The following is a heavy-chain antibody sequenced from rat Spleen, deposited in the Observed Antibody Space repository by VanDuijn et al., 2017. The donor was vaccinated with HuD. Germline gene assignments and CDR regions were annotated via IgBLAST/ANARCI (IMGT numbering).Heavy chain of an antibody. D-gene: IGHD1-4*01. CDR3: TTEPGYNSYFNY. CDR1: GFTFSDYY. V-gene: IGHV5-20*01. Sequence: EVQLVESGGGLVQPGGSLRLSCAASGFTFSDYYMAWVRQAPAKGLEWVASFSYDGGSTYYRDSVKGRFTISRDNAKSSLYLQMDSLRSEDTATYYCTTEPGYNSYFNYWGQGVMVTVSS. J-gene: IGHJ2*01. CDR2: FSYDGGST.